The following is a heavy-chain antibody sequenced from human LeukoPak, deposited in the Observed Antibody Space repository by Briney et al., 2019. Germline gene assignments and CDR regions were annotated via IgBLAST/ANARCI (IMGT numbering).Heavy chain of an antibody. D-gene: IGHD1-1*01. CDR2: RHPEGNEK. CDR3: ARGDDFSGDH. CDR1: GFTFSNFW. V-gene: IGHV3-7*04. Sequence: PGGSLRLSCAVSGFTFSNFWMSWVRQAPGRGLEWVANRHPEGNEKYHVESVKGRFTISRDNAKNSLFLQMNGLRVEDTAVYYCARGDDFSGDHWGQGTLVTVSS. J-gene: IGHJ4*02.